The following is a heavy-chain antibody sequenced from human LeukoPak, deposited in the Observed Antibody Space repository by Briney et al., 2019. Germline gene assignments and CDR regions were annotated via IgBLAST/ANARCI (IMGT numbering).Heavy chain of an antibody. J-gene: IGHJ4*02. Sequence: PGGSLRLSCAASGFTFSGSAMHWVRQAPGKGLEWVAVISHDGTNKYYTDSVKGRFTISRDNSKNTLYMEMSSLRAEDTAVYYCAKDRTPLYSNSWSYFDYWGQGTRVTVSP. CDR1: GFTFSGSA. CDR2: ISHDGTNK. V-gene: IGHV3-30*04. D-gene: IGHD6-13*01. CDR3: AKDRTPLYSNSWSYFDY.